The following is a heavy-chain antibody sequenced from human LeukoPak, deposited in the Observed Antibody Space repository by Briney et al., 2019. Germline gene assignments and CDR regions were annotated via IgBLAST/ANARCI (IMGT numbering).Heavy chain of an antibody. CDR3: ARRGAYYFDY. CDR2: ITSSGSTI. CDR1: GFTFSDYY. Sequence: GGSLRLSCAASGFTFSDYYMTWIRQAPGKGLEWVSYITSSGSTIYYADSVKGRFTISGDNVKSSLYLQMNSLRAEDTAVYYCARRGAYYFDYWGQGTLVTVSS. D-gene: IGHD3-10*01. J-gene: IGHJ4*02. V-gene: IGHV3-11*01.